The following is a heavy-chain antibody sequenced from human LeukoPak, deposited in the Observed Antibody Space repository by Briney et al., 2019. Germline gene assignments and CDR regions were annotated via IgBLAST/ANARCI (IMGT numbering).Heavy chain of an antibody. CDR1: GGSISSGSYY. D-gene: IGHD4-23*01. CDR3: AREVKGMYGGNLLWNLDYYYMDV. J-gene: IGHJ6*03. Sequence: SETLSLTCTVSGGSISSGSYYWGWIRQPPGKGLEWIGSIYYSGSTYYNPSLKSRVTISVDTSKNQFSLKLSSVTAADTAVYYCAREVKGMYGGNLLWNLDYYYMDVWGKGTTVTISS. V-gene: IGHV4-39*07. CDR2: IYYSGST.